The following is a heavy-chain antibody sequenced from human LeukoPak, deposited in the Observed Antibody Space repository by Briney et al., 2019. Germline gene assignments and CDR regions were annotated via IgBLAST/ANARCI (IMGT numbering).Heavy chain of an antibody. Sequence: SETLSLTCTVSGGSISSYYWSWIRQPPGKGRECIGFIDYSGSTNYNPSLKSRVTISVDTSKNQFSLKLSSVTAADTAVYYCARRGSDWTFDYWGQGTLVTVSS. J-gene: IGHJ4*02. CDR3: ARRGSDWTFDY. CDR1: GGSISSYY. CDR2: IDYSGST. V-gene: IGHV4-59*08. D-gene: IGHD6-19*01.